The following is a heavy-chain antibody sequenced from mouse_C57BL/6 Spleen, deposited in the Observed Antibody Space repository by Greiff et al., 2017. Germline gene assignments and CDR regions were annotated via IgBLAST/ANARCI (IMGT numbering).Heavy chain of an antibody. CDR1: GYTFTSYW. CDR2: IDPSDSYT. Sequence: VKLQQPGAELVMPGASVKLSCKASGYTFTSYWMHWVKQRPGQGLEWIGEIDPSDSYTNYNQKFKGKSTLTVDKSSSTAYMQLSSLTSEDSAVYYCARSTYYSNSAWFAYWGQGTLVTVSA. D-gene: IGHD2-5*01. J-gene: IGHJ3*01. CDR3: ARSTYYSNSAWFAY. V-gene: IGHV1-69*01.